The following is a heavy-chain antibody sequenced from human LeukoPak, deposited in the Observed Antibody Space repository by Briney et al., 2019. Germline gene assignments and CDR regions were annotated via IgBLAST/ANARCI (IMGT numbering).Heavy chain of an antibody. CDR1: GFIFKSYW. J-gene: IGHJ5*02. CDR2: IYYSGST. CDR3: ARDIRTIFGVFDP. D-gene: IGHD3-3*01. V-gene: IGHV4-39*07. Sequence: PGGSLRLSCAASGFIFKSYWMSWIRQPPGKGLEWIGSIYYSGSTYYNPSLKSRVTISVDTSKNQFSLKLSSVTAADTAVYYCARDIRTIFGVFDPWGQGTLVTVSS.